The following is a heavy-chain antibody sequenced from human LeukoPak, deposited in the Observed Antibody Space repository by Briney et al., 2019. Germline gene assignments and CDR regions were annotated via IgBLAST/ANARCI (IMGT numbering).Heavy chain of an antibody. J-gene: IGHJ3*02. CDR1: GFTFSSYA. CDR2: ISGSGGST. CDR3: AKDESKVCGGDCYPLRLGAFDI. Sequence: PGGSLRLSCAASGFTFSSYAMSWVRQAPGKGLEWVSAISGSGGSTYYADSVKGRFTISRDNSKNTLYLQMNSLRAEDTAVYYCAKDESKVCGGDCYPLRLGAFDIWGQGTMVTVSS. D-gene: IGHD2-21*02. V-gene: IGHV3-23*01.